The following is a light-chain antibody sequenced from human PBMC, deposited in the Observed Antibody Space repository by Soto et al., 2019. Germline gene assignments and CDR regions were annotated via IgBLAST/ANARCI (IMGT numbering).Light chain of an antibody. CDR2: GAS. CDR1: QSISSN. J-gene: IGKJ1*01. Sequence: EIVMTQSPATLSVSPGERATLSCRASQSISSNLAWYQQKPGQAPRLLIYGASTRATGIPARFSGSGSGTDFTLTINSLQPEDFASYFCQHTFNSPPWTFGQGTKVDIK. V-gene: IGKV3-15*01. CDR3: QHTFNSPPWT.